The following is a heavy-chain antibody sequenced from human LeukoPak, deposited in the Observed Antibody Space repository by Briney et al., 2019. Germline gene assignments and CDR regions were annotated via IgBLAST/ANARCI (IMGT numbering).Heavy chain of an antibody. CDR2: IYYSGST. Sequence: SETLSLTCTVSGGSISSGDYYWSWIRQPPGKGLEWIGYIYYSGSTHYNPSLKSRVTISVDTSKNQFSLKLSSVTAADTAVYYCARGYSSSLLDYWGQGTLVTVSS. V-gene: IGHV4-61*08. D-gene: IGHD6-13*01. CDR3: ARGYSSSLLDY. CDR1: GGSISSGDYY. J-gene: IGHJ4*02.